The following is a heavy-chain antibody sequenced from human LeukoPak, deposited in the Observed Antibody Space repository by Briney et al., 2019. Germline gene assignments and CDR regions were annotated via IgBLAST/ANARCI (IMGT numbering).Heavy chain of an antibody. CDR3: ARVPMIVVVDDYYYYGVDV. Sequence: SGTLSLTCAVSGGSISSSNWWSWVRQPPGKGLEWIGEIYHSGSTNYNPSLKSRVTISVDKSKNQFSLKLSSVTAADTAVYYCARVPMIVVVDDYYYYGVDVWGQGTTVTVSS. CDR1: GGSISSSNW. J-gene: IGHJ6*02. CDR2: IYHSGST. V-gene: IGHV4-4*02. D-gene: IGHD3-22*01.